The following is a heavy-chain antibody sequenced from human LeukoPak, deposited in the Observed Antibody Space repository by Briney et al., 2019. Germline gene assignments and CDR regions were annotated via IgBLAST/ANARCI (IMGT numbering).Heavy chain of an antibody. D-gene: IGHD3-22*01. CDR1: GFMFSSYA. CDR2: ISSSGSTI. V-gene: IGHV3-48*03. CDR3: ARDSYYYDSSGYYYGGYFDY. Sequence: GGSLRLSCAASGFMFSSYAMNWVRQAPGKGLEWVSYISSSGSTIYYADSVKGRFTISRDNAKNSLYLQMNSLRAEDTAVYYCARDSYYYDSSGYYYGGYFDYWGQGTLVTVSS. J-gene: IGHJ4*02.